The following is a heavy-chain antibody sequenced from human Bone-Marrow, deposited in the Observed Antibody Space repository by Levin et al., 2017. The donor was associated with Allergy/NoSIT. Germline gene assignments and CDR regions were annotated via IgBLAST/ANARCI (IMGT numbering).Heavy chain of an antibody. CDR2: IYPGDSDT. Sequence: GESLKISCKGSGYIFSNHWIGWVRQMPGKGLHWMGNIYPGDSDTRYSPSFQGQVTISVDKSISTAYLQWSSLKASDTALYYCARRDSGSSLFDFWGQGTLVTVSS. D-gene: IGHD1-26*01. CDR3: ARRDSGSSLFDF. J-gene: IGHJ4*02. CDR1: GYIFSNHW. V-gene: IGHV5-51*01.